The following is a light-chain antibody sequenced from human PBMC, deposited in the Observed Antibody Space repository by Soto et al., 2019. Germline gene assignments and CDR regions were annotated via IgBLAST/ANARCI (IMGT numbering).Light chain of an antibody. V-gene: IGLV2-8*01. CDR3: SSHAGNNDFV. Sequence: HSALTQPPSASGSPGQSVTISFTGTSSVYVSWYQQHPVKAPKLIIYEVNTRPSGVPDRFSGSKSGNTASLTVSGLQAEYEADYYCSSHAGNNDFVFGTGTKVTVL. CDR1: SSVY. CDR2: EVN. J-gene: IGLJ1*01.